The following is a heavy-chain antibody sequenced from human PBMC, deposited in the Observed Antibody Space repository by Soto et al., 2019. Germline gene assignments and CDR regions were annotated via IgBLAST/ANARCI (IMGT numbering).Heavy chain of an antibody. Sequence: SETLSLTCTVSGGSISSYYWSWIRQPPGKGLEWIGYIYSSGSTNYNSSLKSRVTISVDTSKTQFSLRLSSVTAADTAVYYCARRVSAYYDFWGQGTRVTVSS. CDR1: GGSISSYY. V-gene: IGHV4-59*01. CDR3: ARRVSAYYDF. D-gene: IGHD2-8*01. J-gene: IGHJ4*02. CDR2: IYSSGST.